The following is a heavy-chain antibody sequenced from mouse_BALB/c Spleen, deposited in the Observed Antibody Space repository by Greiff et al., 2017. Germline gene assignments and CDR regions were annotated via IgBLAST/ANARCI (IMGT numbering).Heavy chain of an antibody. CDR2: ISSGSSTI. V-gene: IGHV5-17*02. CDR1: GFTFSSFG. J-gene: IGHJ2*01. CDR3: ARSGGNYAYFDY. D-gene: IGHD2-1*01. Sequence: EVQGVESGGGLVQPGGSRKLSCAASGFTFSSFGMHWVRQAPEKGLEWVAYISSGSSTIYYADTVKGRFTISRDNPKNTLFLQMTSLRSEDTAMYYCARSGGNYAYFDYWGQGTTLTVSS.